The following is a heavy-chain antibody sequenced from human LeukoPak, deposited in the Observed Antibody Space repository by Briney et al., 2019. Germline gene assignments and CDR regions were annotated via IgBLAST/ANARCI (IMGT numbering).Heavy chain of an antibody. D-gene: IGHD1-26*01. J-gene: IGHJ4*02. CDR1: GYTFTTYY. Sequence: ASVKVSCKASGYTFTTYYMHWVRQAPGQGFEWMGIINPSGGSTNYAQKFQGRVTMTRDTSTSTVYVELSSLRSDDTAVYYCARDLGGSYQDYWGQGTLVTVSS. V-gene: IGHV1-46*01. CDR2: INPSGGST. CDR3: ARDLGGSYQDY.